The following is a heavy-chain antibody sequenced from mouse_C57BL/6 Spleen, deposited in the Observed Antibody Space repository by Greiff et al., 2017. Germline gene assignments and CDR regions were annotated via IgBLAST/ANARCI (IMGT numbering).Heavy chain of an antibody. CDR1: GYTFTSYW. CDR3: ARWDRALAY. J-gene: IGHJ3*01. V-gene: IGHV1-50*01. D-gene: IGHD3-3*01. CDR2: IDPSDSYT. Sequence: LQQPGAELVKPGASVKLSCKASGYTFTSYWMQWVKQRPGQGLEWIGEIDPSDSYTNYNQKFKGKATLTLDTSSSTAYMQLSSLTSEDSAVDYCARWDRALAYWGQGTLVTGSA.